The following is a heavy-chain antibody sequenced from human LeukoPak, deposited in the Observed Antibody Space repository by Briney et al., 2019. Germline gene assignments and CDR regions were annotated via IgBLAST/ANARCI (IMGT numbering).Heavy chain of an antibody. V-gene: IGHV1-46*01. D-gene: IGHD3-16*02. CDR2: INPSGGST. CDR1: GYTFTSYY. CDR3: ARDSPPYYDYVWGSYRYTEGGFDY. Sequence: ASVKVSCKASGYTFTSYYMHWVRQAPGQGLEWMGIINPSGGSTSYAQKFQGRVTMTRDMSTSTVYMDLSSLRSEDTAVYYCARDSPPYYDYVWGSYRYTEGGFDYWGQGTLVTVSS. J-gene: IGHJ4*02.